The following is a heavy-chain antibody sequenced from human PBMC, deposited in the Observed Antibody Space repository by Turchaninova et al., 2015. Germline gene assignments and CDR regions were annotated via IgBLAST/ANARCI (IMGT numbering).Heavy chain of an antibody. CDR2: TNAGSGNT. D-gene: IGHD5-12*01. CDR3: ARSSGYDSNYFDP. CDR1: GYTFTNYA. Sequence: QVQLVQSGAEVKKPGASVKVSCKASGYTFTNYAMHWVRQAPGQRLEWMGWTNAGSGNTRYSERFQARVTITRDTSANTVYMDLRGPTSEDTAVYYCARSSGYDSNYFDPWGQGALVTVSS. V-gene: IGHV1-3*01. J-gene: IGHJ5*02.